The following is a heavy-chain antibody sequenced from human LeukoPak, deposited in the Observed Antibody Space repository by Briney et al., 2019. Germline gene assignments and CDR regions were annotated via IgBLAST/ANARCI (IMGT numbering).Heavy chain of an antibody. CDR1: GGSVRSYW. CDR3: ARQGYTVSYYFLDY. V-gene: IGHV4-4*07. CDR2: IYSTGST. Sequence: PSETLSLTCDVSGGSVRSYWWGWVRQPAGKGPEWLGRIYSTGSTRFNPSLKSRLTLSIDTSTNQFSLKLTSVTAADTAVYFCARQGYTVSYYFLDYWSQGTLVTVSS. D-gene: IGHD1-26*01. J-gene: IGHJ4*02.